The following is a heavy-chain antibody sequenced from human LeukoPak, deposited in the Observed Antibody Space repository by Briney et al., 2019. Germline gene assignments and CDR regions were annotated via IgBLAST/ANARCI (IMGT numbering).Heavy chain of an antibody. Sequence: ASVKVSCKASGYTFTNSYIHWVRQAPGQVLEWMGLINPDGGNTNYAQNFQGRVTITADKSTSTAYMELSSLRSEDTAVYYCAAGTTWGRGTLVTVSS. J-gene: IGHJ4*02. CDR2: INPDGGNT. CDR1: GYTFTNSY. CDR3: AAGTT. V-gene: IGHV1-46*03. D-gene: IGHD1-7*01.